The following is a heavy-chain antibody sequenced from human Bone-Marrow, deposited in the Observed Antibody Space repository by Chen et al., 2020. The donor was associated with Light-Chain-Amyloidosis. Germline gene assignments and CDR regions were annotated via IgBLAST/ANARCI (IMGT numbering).Heavy chain of an antibody. V-gene: IGHV3-23*04. CDR1: GFNFSSFG. CDR2: FRGSTVST. J-gene: IGHJ4*02. D-gene: IGHD3-10*01. Sequence: VELEESGGGLVQPGGSLSLSCAASGFNFSSFGMSWVRQAPGKGLEWVSTFRGSTVSTYYAGAVKGRFIISRDNSKSTLYLQMNSLRAGDTAVYFCTRKGGYFDFWGQGSLVTVSS. CDR3: TRKGGYFDF.